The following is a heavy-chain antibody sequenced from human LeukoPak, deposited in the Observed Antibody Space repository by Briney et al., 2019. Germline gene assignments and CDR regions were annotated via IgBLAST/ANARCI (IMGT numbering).Heavy chain of an antibody. Sequence: ASVKVSCKTSGYTFTDYYLHWVRQAPGQGLEWMGWINPNSGGTGSAQKFQGRVTMTRDTSITTVYMEVSWLTSDDTAIYYCTRADRLHGGPYLIGPWGQGTLVTVSS. CDR2: INPNSGGT. CDR1: GYTFTDYY. J-gene: IGHJ5*02. V-gene: IGHV1-2*02. D-gene: IGHD2-21*01. CDR3: TRADRLHGGPYLIGP.